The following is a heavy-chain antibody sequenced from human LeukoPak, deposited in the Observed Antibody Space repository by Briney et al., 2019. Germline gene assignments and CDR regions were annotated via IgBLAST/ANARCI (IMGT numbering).Heavy chain of an antibody. CDR2: ISAYNGKT. V-gene: IGHV1-18*01. CDR3: ARDLGIAVAGTVVDY. J-gene: IGHJ4*02. Sequence: GASVKVSCKASGYTFTSYGISWVRQAPGQGLEWMGWISAYNGKTNYAQKLKGRGTMTTDTSTSTAYMELRSLRSDDTAVYYCARDLGIAVAGTVVDYWGQGTLVTVSS. CDR1: GYTFTSYG. D-gene: IGHD6-19*01.